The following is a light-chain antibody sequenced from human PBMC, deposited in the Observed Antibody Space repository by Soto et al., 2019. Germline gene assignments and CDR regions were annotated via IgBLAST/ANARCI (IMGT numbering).Light chain of an antibody. V-gene: IGKV1-39*01. CDR2: AAS. CDR1: QSISSY. J-gene: IGKJ5*01. Sequence: DIQMTQSPSSMSASVVERVTITCRASQSISSYLNWYQQKPGKAPKLLIYAASSLQSGVPSRFSGSGSGTDFTLTISSLQPEDFATYYCQQSYSTPPITFGQGTRLAIK. CDR3: QQSYSTPPIT.